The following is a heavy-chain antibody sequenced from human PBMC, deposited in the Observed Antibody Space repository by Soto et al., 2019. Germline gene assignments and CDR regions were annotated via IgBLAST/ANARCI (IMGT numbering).Heavy chain of an antibody. Sequence: GGSLRLSCAASGFTFSSYAMSWVRQAPGKGLEWVSAISGSGGSTYYADSVKGRFTISRDNSKNTLYLQMNSLRAEDTAVYYCAQEGYCSSPSCSEYFQHWGQGTLVTVSS. CDR3: AQEGYCSSPSCSEYFQH. D-gene: IGHD2-2*01. V-gene: IGHV3-23*01. CDR1: GFTFSSYA. CDR2: ISGSGGST. J-gene: IGHJ1*01.